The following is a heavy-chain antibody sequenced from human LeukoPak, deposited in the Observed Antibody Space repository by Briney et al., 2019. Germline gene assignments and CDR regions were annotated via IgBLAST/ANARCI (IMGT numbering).Heavy chain of an antibody. CDR1: GFTFDDYA. D-gene: IGHD5-18*01. J-gene: IGHJ6*03. V-gene: IGHV3-20*04. CDR2: INWNGRIT. Sequence: GRSLRLSCAASGFTFDDYAMNWVRQVPGRGLEWVSGINWNGRITEYADSVKDRFTISRQNTKNSLYLYMNNLGGEDTALYFCARGSVQLWLRDTYYCMDVWGKGTTVTVSS. CDR3: ARGSVQLWLRDTYYCMDV.